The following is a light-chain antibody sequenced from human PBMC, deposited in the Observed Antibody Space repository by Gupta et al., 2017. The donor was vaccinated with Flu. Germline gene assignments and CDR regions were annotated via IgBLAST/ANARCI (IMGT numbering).Light chain of an antibody. CDR1: SSDIGSYDL. V-gene: IGLV2-14*02. J-gene: IGLJ2*01. CDR2: EVN. CDR3: SSYTRRSTPLI. Sequence: QSALTQPASVPGPPGQSITISCTGTSSDIGSYDLVSWYQQHPGKAPRLIISEVNNRPSGVSNRFSGSKSGYTASRTISGLQAEDEADYYCSSYTRRSTPLIFGGGTKLTVL.